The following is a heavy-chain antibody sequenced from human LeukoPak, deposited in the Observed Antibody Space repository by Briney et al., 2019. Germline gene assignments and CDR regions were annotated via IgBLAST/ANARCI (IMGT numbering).Heavy chain of an antibody. V-gene: IGHV1-18*01. CDR3: ARAEGSHSYYYYGMDV. CDR1: GYTFTSYG. J-gene: IGHJ6*02. Sequence: ASVKVSCKASGYTFTSYGISWVRQAPGQGLEWMGWISAYNGSTNYAQKLQGRVTMTTDTSTSTAYMELRSLRSDDTAVYYCARAEGSHSYYYYGMDVWGQGTTVTVSS. CDR2: ISAYNGST.